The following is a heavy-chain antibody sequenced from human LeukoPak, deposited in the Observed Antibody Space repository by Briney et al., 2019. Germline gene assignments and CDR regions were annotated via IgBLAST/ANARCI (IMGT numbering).Heavy chain of an antibody. Sequence: SETLSLICAVSGYSISSGYYWGWIRQSPGKGLEWIGSIYHSGSTYYNPSLKSRVTISVDTSKNQFSLKLSSVTAADTAVYYCARDSIEDYDILTGYFDYWGQGTLVTVSS. D-gene: IGHD3-9*01. CDR1: GYSISSGYY. J-gene: IGHJ4*02. CDR2: IYHSGST. CDR3: ARDSIEDYDILTGYFDY. V-gene: IGHV4-38-2*02.